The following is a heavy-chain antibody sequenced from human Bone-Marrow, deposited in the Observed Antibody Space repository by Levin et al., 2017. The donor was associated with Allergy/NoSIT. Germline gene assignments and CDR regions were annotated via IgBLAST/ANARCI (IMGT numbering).Heavy chain of an antibody. CDR3: ASGYSGYGTADY. Sequence: SCTVSGASVGTSNYYWGWIRQPPGKGLEWIGNIYYSGSSYYKPSLKSRVTISVDTSKNQFSLKLTSVTAADTAVYYCASGYSGYGTADYWGQGTLVTVSS. CDR1: GASVGTSNYY. J-gene: IGHJ4*02. V-gene: IGHV4-39*07. D-gene: IGHD5-12*01. CDR2: IYYSGSS.